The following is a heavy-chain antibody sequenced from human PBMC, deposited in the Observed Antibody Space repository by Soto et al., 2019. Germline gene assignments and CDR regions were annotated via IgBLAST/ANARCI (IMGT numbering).Heavy chain of an antibody. CDR1: GGTFSTYA. Sequence: QVHLVQSGAEVRKPGSSVKVSCKASGGTFSTYAFSWVRQAPGQGLEWVGGIIPVFGATFYAQKFQGRVTVTADESTTTVYMVLNSRTSEDTGLYYCVRGEGYSGNIYAGFDVGGQGTQVTLSS. CDR3: VRGEGYSGNIYAGFDV. CDR2: IIPVFGAT. V-gene: IGHV1-69*01. J-gene: IGHJ4*02. D-gene: IGHD1-26*01.